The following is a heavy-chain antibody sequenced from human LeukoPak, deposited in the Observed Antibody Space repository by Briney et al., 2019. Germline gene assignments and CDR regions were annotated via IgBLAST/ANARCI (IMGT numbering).Heavy chain of an antibody. V-gene: IGHV4-4*07. Sequence: SETLSLTCTVSGGSISSYYWSWLRQPAGKGLEWIGRIYTCGSTNYNPSLKSRVTMSVDTSKNQFSLKLSSVTAADTAVYYCARDQTHDFPPSYYMDVWGKGTTVTVSS. J-gene: IGHJ6*03. CDR3: ARDQTHDFPPSYYMDV. D-gene: IGHD3-3*01. CDR1: GGSISSYY. CDR2: IYTCGST.